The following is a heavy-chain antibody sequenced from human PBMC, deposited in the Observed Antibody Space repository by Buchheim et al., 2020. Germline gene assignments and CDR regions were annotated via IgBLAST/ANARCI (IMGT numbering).Heavy chain of an antibody. CDR3: AKHRCSSTSCFGTYFDY. CDR1: GFTFSSYA. Sequence: EVQLVESGGGLVQPGGSLRLSCAASGFTFSSYAMSWVRQAPGKGLEWVSAISGSGGSTYYADSVKGRFTISRDNSKNTLYPQMHSLRAEDTAVYYCAKHRCSSTSCFGTYFDYWGQGTL. V-gene: IGHV3-23*04. D-gene: IGHD2-2*01. CDR2: ISGSGGST. J-gene: IGHJ4*02.